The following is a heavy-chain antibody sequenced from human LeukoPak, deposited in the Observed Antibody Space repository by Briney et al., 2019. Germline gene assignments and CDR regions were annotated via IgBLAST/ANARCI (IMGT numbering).Heavy chain of an antibody. J-gene: IGHJ4*02. CDR1: GYTFTGYY. CDR3: ARVDVDTAMVFDY. Sequence: ASVKVSCKASGYTFTGYYMHWVRQAPGQGLEWMGWINPNSGGTNYAQTFQGRVTMTRDTSISTAYMELSRLRSADTAVYYCARVDVDTAMVFDYWGQGTLVTVSS. CDR2: INPNSGGT. V-gene: IGHV1-2*02. D-gene: IGHD5-18*01.